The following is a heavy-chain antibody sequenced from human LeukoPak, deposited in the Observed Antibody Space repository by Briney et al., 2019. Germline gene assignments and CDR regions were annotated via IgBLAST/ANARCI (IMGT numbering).Heavy chain of an antibody. Sequence: PGGSLRLSCAAPGFTFSSYGMHWVRQAPGKGLEWVAFIRYDGTNKYYADSVKGRFTISRDNSKNTLYLQMNSLRAEDTAVYCCANILGASYSGFDYGDYWGQGTLVTVSS. CDR3: ANILGASYSGFDYGDY. V-gene: IGHV3-30*02. J-gene: IGHJ4*02. D-gene: IGHD5-12*01. CDR2: IRYDGTNK. CDR1: GFTFSSYG.